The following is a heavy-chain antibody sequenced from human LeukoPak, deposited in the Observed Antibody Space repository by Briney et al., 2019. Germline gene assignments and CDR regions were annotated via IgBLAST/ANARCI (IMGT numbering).Heavy chain of an antibody. CDR1: GFTFSSYD. J-gene: IGHJ4*02. CDR3: AKDQGDFDY. CDR2: ISYDGSNK. V-gene: IGHV3-30*18. Sequence: PGVSLRLSCAAPGFTFSSYDMHWVRQAPGKGLEWVAVISYDGSNKFYADSVKGRFTISRDNSKNTLYLQMNSLRTEDTAVYYCAKDQGDFDYWGQGTLVTVSS.